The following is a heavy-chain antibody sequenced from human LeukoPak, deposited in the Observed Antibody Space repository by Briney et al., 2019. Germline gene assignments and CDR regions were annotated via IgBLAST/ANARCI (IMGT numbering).Heavy chain of an antibody. CDR2: GTT. J-gene: IGHJ4*02. V-gene: IGHV1-18*01. D-gene: IGHD2-15*01. Sequence: GASVKVSCKASGSTFGSYTVAWIRQAPGQGLEWMGWGTTIYARYLQGRVTMTTDTSTSTAYLEVRSLTSDDTAVYYCATIVVGPTGHFDYWGQGTLVTVSS. CDR1: GSTFGSYT. CDR3: ATIVVGPTGHFDY.